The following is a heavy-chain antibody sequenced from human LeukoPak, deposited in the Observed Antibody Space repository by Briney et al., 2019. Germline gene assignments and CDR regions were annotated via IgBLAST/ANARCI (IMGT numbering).Heavy chain of an antibody. V-gene: IGHV3-23*01. J-gene: IGHJ4*02. CDR3: AKSYDYVWGSEFDY. CDR1: GFTFSSTS. D-gene: IGHD3-16*01. CDR2: TVGGGDGT. Sequence: SGGSLRLSCAASGFTFSSTSMSWVRQAPGKGLEWVAVTVGGGDGTYYADSVKGRSTISRDNSKNTLYLQMNSLRAEDTAVYYCAKSYDYVWGSEFDYWGQGTLVTVSS.